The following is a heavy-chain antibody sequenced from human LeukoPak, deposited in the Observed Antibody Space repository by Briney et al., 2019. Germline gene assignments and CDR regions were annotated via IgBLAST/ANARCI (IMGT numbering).Heavy chain of an antibody. Sequence: ASVKVSCKASGYTFTSYGISWVRQAPGQGLEWMGWISAYNGNTNYAQKLQGRVTMTTDTSTSTAYMELRSPRSDDTAVYYCARVRYGDYSFDYWGQGTLVTVSS. CDR2: ISAYNGNT. CDR3: ARVRYGDYSFDY. D-gene: IGHD4-17*01. J-gene: IGHJ4*02. V-gene: IGHV1-18*01. CDR1: GYTFTSYG.